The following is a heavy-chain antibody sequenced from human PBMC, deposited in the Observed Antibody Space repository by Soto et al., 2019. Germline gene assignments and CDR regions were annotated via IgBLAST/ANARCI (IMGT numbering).Heavy chain of an antibody. Sequence: QITLKESGPPLVKPTQPLTLTCTFSGFSLSSIGVGVGWIRQPPGKALEWLGILYWDDDKHYSPSLKSRIYIAKDTSKDQVVLTLTNMDPVDTATYYCAHTIVVVPTAHDALDVWGQGTMVTVSS. D-gene: IGHD2-2*01. CDR3: AHTIVVVPTAHDALDV. CDR1: GFSLSSIGVG. CDR2: LYWDDDK. V-gene: IGHV2-5*02. J-gene: IGHJ3*01.